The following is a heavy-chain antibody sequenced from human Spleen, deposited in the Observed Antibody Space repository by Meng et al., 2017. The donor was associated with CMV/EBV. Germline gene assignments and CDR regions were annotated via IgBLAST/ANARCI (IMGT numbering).Heavy chain of an antibody. V-gene: IGHV4-59*01. J-gene: IGHJ6*02. CDR1: GGSISSYY. CDR2: IYYSGST. Sequence: SETLSLTCTVSGGSISSYYWSWIRQPPGKGLEWIGYIYYSGSTNYNPSLKNRVTISVDTSKNQFSLKLSSVTAADTAVYYCARVPSLSNYYYYYGMDVWGQGTTVTVSS. D-gene: IGHD2/OR15-2a*01. CDR3: ARVPSLSNYYYYYGMDV.